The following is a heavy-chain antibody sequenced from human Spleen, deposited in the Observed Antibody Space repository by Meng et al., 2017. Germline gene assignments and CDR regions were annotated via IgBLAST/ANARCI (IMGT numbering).Heavy chain of an antibody. CDR1: GGSITSGDW. CDR2: IHHTGST. D-gene: IGHD2-21*02. V-gene: IGHV4-4*02. J-gene: IGHJ6*02. CDR3: AGGAVVTLIFYHAMDV. Sequence: GSLRLSCAVSGGSITSGDWWSWVRQPPGKGLEWIGEIHHTGSTNYNPSFNSRVTISVDNSENLLSLRLTSVTAADTAVYYCAGGAVVTLIFYHAMDVWGQGTTVTVSS.